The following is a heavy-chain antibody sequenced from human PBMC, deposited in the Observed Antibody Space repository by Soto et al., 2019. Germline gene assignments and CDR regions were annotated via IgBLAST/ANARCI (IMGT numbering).Heavy chain of an antibody. Sequence: QVQLVQSGAEVKKPGASVKVSCKASGYTFTSYGISWVRQAPGQGLEWMGWINAYNGNTNYAQKLQGRVTMTTDTSPSTAYMERGRLGSEVTAVYYGASVLATDGPWGQGPLVTVSS. J-gene: IGHJ5*02. V-gene: IGHV1-18*01. CDR2: INAYNGNT. CDR1: GYTFTSYG. CDR3: ASVLATDGP.